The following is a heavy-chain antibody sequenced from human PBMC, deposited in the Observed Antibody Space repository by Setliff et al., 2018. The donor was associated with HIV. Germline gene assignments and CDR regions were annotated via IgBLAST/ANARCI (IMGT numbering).Heavy chain of an antibody. V-gene: IGHV3-33*06. CDR3: AKEGYDILTGYYEGRGGMDV. J-gene: IGHJ6*02. CDR2: IWYDGTNK. D-gene: IGHD3-9*01. Sequence: GGSLRLSCAASGFTFSSYAMHWVRQAPGKGLEWLAVIWYDGTNKYYADSVKSRLTISRDNSKNTPYLQMNSLRAEDTAVYYCAKEGYDILTGYYEGRGGMDVWGQGTTVTVSS. CDR1: GFTFSSYA.